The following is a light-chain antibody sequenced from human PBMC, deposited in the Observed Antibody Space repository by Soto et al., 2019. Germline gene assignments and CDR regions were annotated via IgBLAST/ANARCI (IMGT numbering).Light chain of an antibody. V-gene: IGKV3-20*01. J-gene: IGKJ2*01. CDR1: QSIGNNK. Sequence: EIVLTQSPGTLSLSPGQRATLSCRASQSIGNNKLAWYQQKPGLTPRLLVYGRSRRATDTPDRFSGSGSGTDFTLTINRLEPEDFAMYYCQQYGSSPFTFGQGTKLEI. CDR2: GRS. CDR3: QQYGSSPFT.